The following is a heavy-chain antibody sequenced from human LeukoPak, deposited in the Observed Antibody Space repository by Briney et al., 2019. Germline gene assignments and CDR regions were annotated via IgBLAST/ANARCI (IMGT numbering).Heavy chain of an antibody. D-gene: IGHD3-3*01. CDR3: ARAAGTYYDFWSAH. J-gene: IGHJ4*02. CDR2: INPHSGGT. Sequence: ASVKVSXKASGYTFNDYYIHWVRQAPGQGLEWMGWINPHSGGTYYAQKFQGRVTITMDSSISTAYMELSRLRSEDTAVYDCARAAGTYYDFWSAHWGQGTLVTVSS. V-gene: IGHV1-2*02. CDR1: GYTFNDYY.